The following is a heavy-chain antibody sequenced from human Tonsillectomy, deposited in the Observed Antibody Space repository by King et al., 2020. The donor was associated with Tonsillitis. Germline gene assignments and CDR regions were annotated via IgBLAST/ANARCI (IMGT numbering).Heavy chain of an antibody. V-gene: IGHV4-34*01. J-gene: IGHJ4*02. CDR3: ASVGYSGSYLPFDY. D-gene: IGHD1-26*01. CDR2: INHSGST. Sequence: VQLQQWGAGLLKPSETLSLTCAIYGGSFSGYYWSWIRQPPGKGLEWIGEINHSGSTNYNPSLKSRVTISVDTSKNKFSLKLSSVTAADTAVYYCASVGYSGSYLPFDYWGQGTPVTVSS. CDR1: GGSFSGYY.